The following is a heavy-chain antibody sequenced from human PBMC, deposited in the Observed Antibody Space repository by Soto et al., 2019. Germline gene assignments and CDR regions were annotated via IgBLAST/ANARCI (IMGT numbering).Heavy chain of an antibody. J-gene: IGHJ4*02. CDR3: ARDGEVRGVIKYYFDY. D-gene: IGHD3-10*01. V-gene: IGHV3-66*01. CDR2: IYSGGST. Sequence: GGSLRLSCAASGFTVSSNYMSWVRQAPGKGLEWVSVIYSGGSTYYADSVKGRFTISRDNSKNTLYLQMNSLRAEDTAVYYCARDGEVRGVIKYYFDYWGQGTLVTVSS. CDR1: GFTVSSNY.